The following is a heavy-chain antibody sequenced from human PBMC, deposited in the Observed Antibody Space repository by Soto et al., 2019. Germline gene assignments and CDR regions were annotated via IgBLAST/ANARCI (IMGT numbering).Heavy chain of an antibody. V-gene: IGHV1-69*02. Sequence: QVQLVQSGAEVKKPGSSVKVSCKASGGTFSSYTISWVRQAPGQGLEWMGRIIPILGIANYAQKFQGRVTITADKSTSTAYMELSSLRAEVAAVYCCALGRSVLEWLVWLVDWGQGTLVTVSS. J-gene: IGHJ4*02. CDR2: IIPILGIA. CDR3: ALGRSVLEWLVWLVD. CDR1: GGTFSSYT. D-gene: IGHD3-3*01.